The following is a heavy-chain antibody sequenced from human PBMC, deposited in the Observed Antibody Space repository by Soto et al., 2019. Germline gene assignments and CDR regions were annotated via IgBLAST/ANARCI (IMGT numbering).Heavy chain of an antibody. Sequence: VSVKVSSKASGYTFTSYDLNWVRQATGQGLEWMGWMNPNSGNTGYAQKFQGRVTMTRNTSISTAYMELSSLRSEDTAVYYCARFPGGSGSYWPDYYYYMDVWGKGTTVTVSS. J-gene: IGHJ6*03. CDR2: MNPNSGNT. CDR3: ARFPGGSGSYWPDYYYYMDV. D-gene: IGHD3-10*01. V-gene: IGHV1-8*01. CDR1: GYTFTSYD.